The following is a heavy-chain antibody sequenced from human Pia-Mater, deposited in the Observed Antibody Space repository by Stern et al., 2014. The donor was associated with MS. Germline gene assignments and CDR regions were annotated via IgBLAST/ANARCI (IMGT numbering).Heavy chain of an antibody. D-gene: IGHD3-9*01. J-gene: IGHJ6*02. Sequence: QVQMVESGAEVKKPGSSGKVSCKASGGTFNVYAINWLRQAPGQGNEGMGGSVPIVGTANYAQEFQGRGAITADESTRTSSMQLSSLRYDDTAVYYCARDGRHTDNYGLDVWGQGTTVTVSS. V-gene: IGHV1-69*01. CDR1: GGTFNVYA. CDR3: ARDGRHTDNYGLDV. CDR2: SVPIVGTA.